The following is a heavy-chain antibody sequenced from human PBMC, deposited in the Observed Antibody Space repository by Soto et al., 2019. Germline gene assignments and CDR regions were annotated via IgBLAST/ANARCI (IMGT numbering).Heavy chain of an antibody. CDR2: INHSGST. D-gene: IGHD6-13*01. J-gene: IGHJ4*02. CDR3: ASVAAAGTWEIDY. CDR1: GVSFSGYY. Sequence: PSETLSLTCAVYGVSFSGYYWSWIRQPPGKGLEWIGEINHSGSTNYNPSLKSRVTISVDTSKNQFSLKLSSVTAADTAVYYCASVAAAGTWEIDYWGQGTLVTVSS. V-gene: IGHV4-34*01.